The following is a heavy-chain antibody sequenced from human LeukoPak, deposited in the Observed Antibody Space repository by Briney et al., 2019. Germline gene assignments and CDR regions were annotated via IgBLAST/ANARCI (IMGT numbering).Heavy chain of an antibody. CDR3: ATAVAGQLYWYFDL. CDR1: GGSIGSYY. Sequence: SETLSLTCTVSGGSIGSYYWSWIRQPPGKGLEWIGYIYYSGSTNYNPSLKSRVTISVDTSKNQFSLKLSSVTAADTAVYYCATAVAGQLYWYFDLWGRGTLVTVSS. CDR2: IYYSGST. V-gene: IGHV4-59*01. J-gene: IGHJ2*01. D-gene: IGHD6-19*01.